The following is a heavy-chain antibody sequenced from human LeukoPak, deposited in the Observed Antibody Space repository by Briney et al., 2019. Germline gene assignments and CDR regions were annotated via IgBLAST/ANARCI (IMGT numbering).Heavy chain of an antibody. CDR2: INPNSGDT. Sequence: GASVKVSCKASGGTFSSYAISWVRQAPGQGLEWMGWINPNSGDTNYAQKFQARVTMTRDTSISTAYMELSRLRSDDTAVYYCARGLLTGIPFDYWGQGTLVTVSS. V-gene: IGHV1-2*02. J-gene: IGHJ4*02. D-gene: IGHD7-27*01. CDR3: ARGLLTGIPFDY. CDR1: GGTFSSYA.